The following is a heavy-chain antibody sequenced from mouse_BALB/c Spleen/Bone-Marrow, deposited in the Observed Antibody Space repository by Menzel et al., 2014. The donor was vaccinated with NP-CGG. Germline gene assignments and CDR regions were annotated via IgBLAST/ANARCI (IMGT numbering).Heavy chain of an antibody. J-gene: IGHJ3*01. CDR2: INPSTDYT. CDR1: GYPFTSYW. Sequence: VHLVESGAELAKPGASVKMSCKASGYPFTSYWMHWVKQRPGQGLEWIGYINPSTDYTEYNQKFKDKATLTADKSSSTAYMQLSSLTSEDSAVYYCARREFGNHGFAYWGQGTLVTVSA. D-gene: IGHD2-10*02. V-gene: IGHV1-7*01. CDR3: ARREFGNHGFAY.